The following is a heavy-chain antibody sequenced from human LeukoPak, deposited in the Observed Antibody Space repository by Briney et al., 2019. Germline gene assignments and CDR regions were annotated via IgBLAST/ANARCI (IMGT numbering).Heavy chain of an antibody. CDR3: ATLYGDYGSY. Sequence: GGSLRLSCVASGLDFRSNAMKWVRQAPGKGLEWVAAVSGDGGVYYADSVKGRFTISRDTSKNTLYLQLNSLRAEDTALYYCATLYGDYGSYWGQGTLVTVSS. V-gene: IGHV3-23*01. CDR1: GLDFRSNA. J-gene: IGHJ4*02. D-gene: IGHD4-17*01. CDR2: VSGDGGV.